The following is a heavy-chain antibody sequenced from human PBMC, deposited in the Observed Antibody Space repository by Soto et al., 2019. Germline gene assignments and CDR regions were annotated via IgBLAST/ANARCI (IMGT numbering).Heavy chain of an antibody. CDR2: INHSGST. D-gene: IGHD3-22*01. Sequence: PSETLSLTCAVYGGSFSGYYWTWIRQPPGTGLEWIGEINHSGSTNYNPSLKSRVTIPVDTSKNQFSLKLTSVTAADTAVYYCARLVYDSSGYRPGWGQGTLVTVSS. J-gene: IGHJ4*02. CDR1: GGSFSGYY. CDR3: ARLVYDSSGYRPG. V-gene: IGHV4-34*01.